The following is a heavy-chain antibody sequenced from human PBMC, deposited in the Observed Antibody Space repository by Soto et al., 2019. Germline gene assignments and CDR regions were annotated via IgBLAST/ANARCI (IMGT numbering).Heavy chain of an antibody. V-gene: IGHV3-53*01. Sequence: PXESLRLSCAASGFSVSSNYMSWVRQAPGKGLEWVSVLFVGGYTYYADSVKGRFTISRGNSKNTVYLQMDRLRDDDTAVYYCAREAEIGDYVRGFDIWGQGTMVTVSS. CDR3: AREAEIGDYVRGFDI. D-gene: IGHD4-17*01. CDR1: GFSVSSNY. J-gene: IGHJ3*02. CDR2: LFVGGYT.